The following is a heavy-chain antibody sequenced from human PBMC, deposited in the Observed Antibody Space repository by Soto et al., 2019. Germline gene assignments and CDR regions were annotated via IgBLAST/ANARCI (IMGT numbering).Heavy chain of an antibody. D-gene: IGHD4-17*01. J-gene: IGHJ4*02. CDR3: ASWAGQARDFGGPFDC. CDR1: GFLFSSHG. CDR2: IGGYNGNT. V-gene: IGHV1-18*03. Sequence: VASVKVSCKASGFLFSSHGVNWVRRAPGQGLEWMGWIGGYNGNTNYAQKFQGRVTMTTDTSTNTAYMELRSLRSDDMAMYYCASWAGQARDFGGPFDCWGQGTLVTSPQ.